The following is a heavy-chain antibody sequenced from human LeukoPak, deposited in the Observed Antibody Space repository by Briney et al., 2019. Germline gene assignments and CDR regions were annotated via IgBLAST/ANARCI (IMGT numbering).Heavy chain of an antibody. D-gene: IGHD3-3*01. J-gene: IGHJ4*02. V-gene: IGHV3-9*01. CDR3: AKGLGGDFWSGYLAN. Sequence: PGGSLRLSCAASGFTFDDYAMHWVRQAPGKGLEWVSGISWNSGSIGYADSVKGRFTISRDNAKNSLYLQMNSLRAEDTALYYCAKGLGGDFWSGYLANWGQGTLVTVSS. CDR2: ISWNSGSI. CDR1: GFTFDDYA.